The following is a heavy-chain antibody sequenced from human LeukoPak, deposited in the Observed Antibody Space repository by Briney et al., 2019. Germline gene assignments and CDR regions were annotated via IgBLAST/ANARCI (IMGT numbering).Heavy chain of an antibody. D-gene: IGHD5-18*01. Sequence: GGSLRLSCAASGFTVGSDYMSWVRQAPGKGLEWVSVIYRDGSTYYTDSVKGRFTISRDNSRNTLYLQMNSLRAEDTAVYYCARAKEGTALVLDYWGQGTRVTVSS. V-gene: IGHV3-53*01. CDR1: GFTVGSDY. CDR2: IYRDGST. J-gene: IGHJ4*02. CDR3: ARAKEGTALVLDY.